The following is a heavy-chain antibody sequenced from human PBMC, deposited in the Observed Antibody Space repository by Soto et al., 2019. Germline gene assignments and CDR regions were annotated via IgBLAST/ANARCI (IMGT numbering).Heavy chain of an antibody. D-gene: IGHD6-19*01. J-gene: IGHJ4*02. CDR2: INPNNGGT. CDR3: ARAVAVPADFDY. Sequence: ASVKVSCKASGYTFTGYYMHWVRQAPGQGLEWMGWINPNNGGTNYAQKFQGRVTITRDTSASTGYMELSSLRSEDTAVYYCARAVAVPADFDYWGQGTLVTVSS. V-gene: IGHV1-2*02. CDR1: GYTFTGYY.